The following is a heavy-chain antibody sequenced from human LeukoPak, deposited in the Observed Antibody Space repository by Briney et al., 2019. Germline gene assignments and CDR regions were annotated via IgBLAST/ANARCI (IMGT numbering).Heavy chain of an antibody. Sequence: SETLSLTCTVSGGSISSYYWSWIRQPPRKGLEWIGYSSYSGSTNYNPSLKSRVTISVDTSKNQFSLKLSSVTAADTAVYYCARMYYYGSGSYAHDYWGQGALVTVSS. J-gene: IGHJ4*02. CDR1: GGSISSYY. CDR2: SSYSGST. V-gene: IGHV4-59*01. D-gene: IGHD3-10*01. CDR3: ARMYYYGSGSYAHDY.